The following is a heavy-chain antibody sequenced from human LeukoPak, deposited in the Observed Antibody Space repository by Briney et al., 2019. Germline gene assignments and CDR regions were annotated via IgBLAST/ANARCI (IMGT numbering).Heavy chain of an antibody. Sequence: ASVKVSCKASGYTFTSYGISWVRQAPGQGLEWMGWINPNSGGTNYAQKFQGRVTMTRDTSISTAYMELSRLRSDDTAVYYCARGGDCSGGSCYRNWFDPWGQGTLVTVSP. CDR2: INPNSGGT. V-gene: IGHV1-2*02. CDR3: ARGGDCSGGSCYRNWFDP. CDR1: GYTFTSYG. D-gene: IGHD2-15*01. J-gene: IGHJ5*02.